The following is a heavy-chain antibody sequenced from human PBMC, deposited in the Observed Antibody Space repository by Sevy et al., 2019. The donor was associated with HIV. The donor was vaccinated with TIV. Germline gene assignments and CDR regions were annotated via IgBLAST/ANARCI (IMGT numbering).Heavy chain of an antibody. D-gene: IGHD3-22*01. CDR3: AKEGHYYYDSSGYYGMDV. CDR2: IWYDGSNK. J-gene: IGHJ6*02. V-gene: IGHV3-30*02. CDR1: GFTFNTFG. Sequence: GGSLRLSCAASGFTFNTFGMHWVRQAPGKGLGWVAEIWYDGSNKYYEESVKGRFTISRDNSKNTLFLQMNSLRADDTAVYYCAKEGHYYYDSSGYYGMDVWGQVTTVTVSS.